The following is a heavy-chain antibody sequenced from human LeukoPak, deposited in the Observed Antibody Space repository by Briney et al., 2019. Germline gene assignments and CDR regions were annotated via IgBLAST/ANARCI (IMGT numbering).Heavy chain of an antibody. CDR3: ARGFGDVSRLFDY. V-gene: IGHV3-30*02. D-gene: IGHD3-10*01. CDR1: GFSFSSYA. J-gene: IGHJ4*02. Sequence: GGSLRLSCAASGFSFSSYAMYWVRQAPGKGLEWVAFIRYDGSKKYYEDSVKGRFTISRDNSKNTLHLQTNSLRAEDTAVYYCARGFGDVSRLFDYWGQGTLVTVSS. CDR2: IRYDGSKK.